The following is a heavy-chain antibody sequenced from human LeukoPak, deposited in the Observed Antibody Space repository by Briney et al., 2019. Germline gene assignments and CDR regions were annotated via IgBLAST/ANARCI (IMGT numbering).Heavy chain of an antibody. CDR1: GDSISSGGYS. D-gene: IGHD2-2*01. V-gene: IGHV4-30-2*01. CDR2: IYHSGSP. CDR3: ARGGQLPSYKGLWLDP. Sequence: TSETLSLTCAVSGDSISSGGYSWSWIRQPPGKGLEWIAYIYHSGSPSYNPSLKSRVTISVDQSKNQFSLKLTSVTAADTAVYYCARGGQLPSYKGLWLDPWGQGTLVTVSS. J-gene: IGHJ5*02.